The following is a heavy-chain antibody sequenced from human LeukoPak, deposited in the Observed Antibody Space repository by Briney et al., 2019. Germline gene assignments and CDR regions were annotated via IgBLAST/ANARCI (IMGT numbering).Heavy chain of an antibody. D-gene: IGHD6-6*01. CDR1: GFTFNDYA. CDR3: AKDEYSSSSGWFDP. J-gene: IGHJ5*02. Sequence: GGSLRLSCAASGFTFNDYAMHWVRQAPGKGLEWISGISWNSGNIGYADSVKGRFTISRDNAKNSLYLQMNSPRAEDTALYYCAKDEYSSSSGWFDPWGQGTLVTVSS. CDR2: ISWNSGNI. V-gene: IGHV3-9*01.